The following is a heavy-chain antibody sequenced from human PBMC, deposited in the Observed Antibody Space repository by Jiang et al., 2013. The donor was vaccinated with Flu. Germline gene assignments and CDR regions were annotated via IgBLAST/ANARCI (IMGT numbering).Heavy chain of an antibody. CDR2: INHSGST. CDR3: ARGLYYYDSSGYYYERAFDI. D-gene: IGHD3-22*01. V-gene: IGHV4-34*01. Sequence: LLKPSETLSLTCAVYGGSFSGYYWSWIRQPPGKGLEWIGEINHSGSTNYNPSLKSRVTISVDTSKNQFSLKLSSVTAADTAVYYCARGLYYYDSSGYYYERAFDIWGQGTMVTVSS. CDR1: GGSFSGYY. J-gene: IGHJ3*02.